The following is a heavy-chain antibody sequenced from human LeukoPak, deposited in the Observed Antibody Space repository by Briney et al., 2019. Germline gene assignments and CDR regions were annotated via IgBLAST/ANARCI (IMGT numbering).Heavy chain of an antibody. V-gene: IGHV4-34*01. CDR2: INHRGST. Sequence: SETLSLTCAVYGGSFSGYYWSWIRQPPGKGLEWIGEINHRGSTNYNPSLKSRVTISVDTSKNQFSLKLSSVTAADTAVYYCARVCDDFSFDYWGQGTLLTVPS. CDR1: GGSFSGYY. J-gene: IGHJ4*02. D-gene: IGHD2-21*02. CDR3: ARVCDDFSFDY.